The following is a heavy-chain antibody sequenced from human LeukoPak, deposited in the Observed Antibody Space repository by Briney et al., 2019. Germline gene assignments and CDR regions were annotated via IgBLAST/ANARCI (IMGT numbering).Heavy chain of an antibody. Sequence: GGSLRLSCAASGFTFSSYAMHWVRQAPGKGLEWAAVISYDGSNKYYADSVKGRCTISRDNSKNTLYLQMNSLRAEDTAVYYCARVLLTYYYDSSSDYWGQGTLVTVSS. CDR1: GFTFSSYA. D-gene: IGHD3-22*01. J-gene: IGHJ4*02. CDR3: ARVLLTYYYDSSSDY. CDR2: ISYDGSNK. V-gene: IGHV3-30-3*01.